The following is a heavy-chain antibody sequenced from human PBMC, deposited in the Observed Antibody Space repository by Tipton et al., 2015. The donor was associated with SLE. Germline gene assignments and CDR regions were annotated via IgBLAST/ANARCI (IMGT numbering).Heavy chain of an antibody. CDR2: VHYTGSV. CDR1: DGSINGHY. J-gene: IGHJ5*02. Sequence: TLSLTCSVSDGSINGHYWSWIRQPPGKELQWLGFVHYTGSVNYNPSLRGRVTISLDTSKNQFSLNLRSVTAADTAVYYCVRTYNDFGTTWFDPWGQGALVTVSS. V-gene: IGHV4-59*11. D-gene: IGHD1-14*01. CDR3: VRTYNDFGTTWFDP.